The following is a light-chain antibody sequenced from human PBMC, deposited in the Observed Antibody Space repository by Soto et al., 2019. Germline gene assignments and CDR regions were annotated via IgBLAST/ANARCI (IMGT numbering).Light chain of an antibody. V-gene: IGKV4-1*01. Sequence: DIVMTQSPDSLAVSLGERATINCKSSQSVLYSSNNKNYLAWYQQKPGQPPKLLIYWASTRESGVPDRFSGSWSGTDFTLTISSLQDEDVAVYYCQQYYSTPSWTFGQGTKLEIK. CDR2: WAS. CDR1: QSVLYSSNNKNY. CDR3: QQYYSTPSWT. J-gene: IGKJ2*02.